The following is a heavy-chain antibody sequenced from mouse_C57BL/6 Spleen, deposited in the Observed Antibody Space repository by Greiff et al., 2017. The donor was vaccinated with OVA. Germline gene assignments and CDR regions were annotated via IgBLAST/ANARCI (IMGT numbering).Heavy chain of an antibody. V-gene: IGHV1-55*01. CDR3: ASGYDGYYAWFAY. CDR1: GYTFTSYW. CDR2: IYPGSGST. Sequence: QVQLQQPGAELVKPGASVKMSCKASGYTFTSYWITWVKQRPGQGLEWIGDIYPGSGSTNYNEKFKSKATLTVDTSSSTAYMQLSSLTSEDSAVYYCASGYDGYYAWFAYWGQGTLVTVAA. J-gene: IGHJ3*01. D-gene: IGHD2-3*01.